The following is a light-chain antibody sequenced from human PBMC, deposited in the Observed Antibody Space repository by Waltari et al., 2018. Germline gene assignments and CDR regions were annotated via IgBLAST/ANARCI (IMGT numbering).Light chain of an antibody. CDR1: QSVSNF. CDR2: EAS. Sequence: EIVLTQSPATLSLSPGERATLSCRASQSVSNFLAWYQQKPGQAPRLLIYEASKRATGIPARFSGSGSGTDFTLTISSLEPEDFAVYYCRQRANWPPLTFGGGTKVEIK. J-gene: IGKJ4*01. V-gene: IGKV3-11*01. CDR3: RQRANWPPLT.